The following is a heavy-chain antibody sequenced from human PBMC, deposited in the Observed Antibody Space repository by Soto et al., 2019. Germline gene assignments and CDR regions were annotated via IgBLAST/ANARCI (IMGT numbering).Heavy chain of an antibody. CDR1: GFTFSSND. V-gene: IGHV3-53*01. D-gene: IGHD3-16*01. Sequence: EVQLVESGGGLIQPGGSLRLSCEASGFTFSSNDRNWVRQAPGKGLEWVSLIWTSGSTAYADSVKGRFTISRDNSKSALYLHMSRLRAEDTAVYYCATRPLLRGAPWGQGTMVTVSS. J-gene: IGHJ3*01. CDR2: IWTSGST. CDR3: ATRPLLRGAP.